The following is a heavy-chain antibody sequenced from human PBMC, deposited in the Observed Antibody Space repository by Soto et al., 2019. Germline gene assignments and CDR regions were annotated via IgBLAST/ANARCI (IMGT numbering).Heavy chain of an antibody. J-gene: IGHJ6*02. D-gene: IGHD2-2*02. CDR2: IYYSGST. Sequence: ASETLSLTCTVSGGSISSGGYYWSWIRQHPGKGLEWIGYIYYSGSTYYNPSLKSRVTISVDTSKNQFSLKLSSVTAADTAVYYCARERDRYCSSTSCYMHYGMDVWGQGTTVTVSS. V-gene: IGHV4-31*03. CDR1: GGSISSGGYY. CDR3: ARERDRYCSSTSCYMHYGMDV.